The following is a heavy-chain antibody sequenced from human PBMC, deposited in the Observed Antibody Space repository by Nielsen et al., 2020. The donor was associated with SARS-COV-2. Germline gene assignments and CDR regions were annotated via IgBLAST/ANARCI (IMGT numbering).Heavy chain of an antibody. Sequence: ASVKVSCKASGNTFTSYHMHWVRQAPGQGLEWMGIINPRSGYTSYAQKFQGRVTMTRDTSTSTIYMELSSLRSEDTAVYYCARGVQLVSSPIDYWGQGTLVTVSS. D-gene: IGHD6-13*01. V-gene: IGHV1-46*01. CDR3: ARGVQLVSSPIDY. J-gene: IGHJ4*02. CDR1: GNTFTSYH. CDR2: INPRSGYT.